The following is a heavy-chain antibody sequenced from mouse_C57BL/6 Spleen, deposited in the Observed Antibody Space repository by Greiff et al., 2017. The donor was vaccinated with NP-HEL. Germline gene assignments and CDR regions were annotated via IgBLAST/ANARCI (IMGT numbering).Heavy chain of an antibody. CDR2: ISDGGSYT. J-gene: IGHJ2*01. D-gene: IGHD2-14*01. CDR3: ASGGEYDEYY. CDR1: GFTFSSYA. Sequence: EVKLVESGGGLVKPGGSLKLSCAASGFTFSSYAMSWVRQTPEKRLEWVATISDGGSYTYYPDNVKGRFTISRDNAKNNLYLQMSHLKSEDTAMYYCASGGEYDEYYWGQGTTLTVSS. V-gene: IGHV5-4*03.